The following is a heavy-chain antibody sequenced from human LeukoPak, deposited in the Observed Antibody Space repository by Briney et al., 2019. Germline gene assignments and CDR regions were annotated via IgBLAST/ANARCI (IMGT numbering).Heavy chain of an antibody. D-gene: IGHD3-10*01. CDR2: INHSGST. J-gene: IGHJ4*02. CDR1: GGSFSGYY. Sequence: SESLSLTCAVYGGSFSGYYWSWIRQPPGKGLEWIGAINHSGSTNYNPSLKSRVTISVDTSKNQFSLKLSSVTAADTAVYYCARGLLWFGGSYFDYWGQGTLVTVSS. CDR3: ARGLLWFGGSYFDY. V-gene: IGHV4-34*01.